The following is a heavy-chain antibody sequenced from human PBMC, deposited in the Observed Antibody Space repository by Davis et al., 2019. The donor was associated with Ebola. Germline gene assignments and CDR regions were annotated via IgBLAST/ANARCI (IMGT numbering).Heavy chain of an antibody. D-gene: IGHD6-6*01. CDR2: IYYSGNT. Sequence: PSETLSLTCTVSGGSISSYYWSWIRQPPGKGLEWIGYIYYSGNTNYNPSLKSRVTISVDTSKNQFSLKLSSVTAADTAVYYCARGGHKAARSFPPYYFDYWGQGTLVTVSS. CDR3: ARGGHKAARSFPPYYFDY. V-gene: IGHV4-59*01. J-gene: IGHJ4*02. CDR1: GGSISSYY.